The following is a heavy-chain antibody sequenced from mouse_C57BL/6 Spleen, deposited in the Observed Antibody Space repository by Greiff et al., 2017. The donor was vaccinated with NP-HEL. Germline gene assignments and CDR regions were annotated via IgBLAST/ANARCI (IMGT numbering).Heavy chain of an antibody. J-gene: IGHJ2*01. Sequence: QVQLQPSVAVLVKPGASVKISCKASGYAFSSYWLYWVTQRPGPGLEWIGQIYPGDGDTNYIGKFKGKATLTADKSSSTAYMQLSSLTSEDSAVYFCARSDWVKGFDYWGQGTTLTVSS. V-gene: IGHV1-80*01. CDR3: ARSDWVKGFDY. CDR2: IYPGDGDT. D-gene: IGHD4-1*01. CDR1: GYAFSSYW.